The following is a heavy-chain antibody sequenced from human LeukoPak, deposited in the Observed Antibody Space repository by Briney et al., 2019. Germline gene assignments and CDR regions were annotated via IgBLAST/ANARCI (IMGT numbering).Heavy chain of an antibody. D-gene: IGHD3-22*01. CDR2: IYYSGST. CDR3: ARGGDYYDSSGYELFDI. J-gene: IGHJ3*02. V-gene: IGHV4-59*01. Sequence: SATLSLTCTVSGGSISSYYWSWIRQPPGKGLEWIGYIYYSGSTNYNPSLKSRVTISLDTSKNQFSLKLSSVTAADTAVYYCARGGDYYDSSGYELFDIWGQGTMVTVSS. CDR1: GGSISSYY.